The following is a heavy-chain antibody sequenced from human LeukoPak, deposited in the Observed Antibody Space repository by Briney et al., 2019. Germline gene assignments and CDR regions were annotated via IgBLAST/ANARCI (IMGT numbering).Heavy chain of an antibody. D-gene: IGHD3-9*01. V-gene: IGHV3-9*01. CDR1: GFTFDDYA. CDR3: AKGLGYDILTGYPE. Sequence: PGGSLRLSCAASGFTFDDYAMHWVRQAPGKGLEWVSGISWNSGSIGYADSVKGRFTISRDNAKHSLYLQMNSLRAEDTALYYCAKGLGYDILTGYPEWGQGTLVTVSS. CDR2: ISWNSGSI. J-gene: IGHJ4*02.